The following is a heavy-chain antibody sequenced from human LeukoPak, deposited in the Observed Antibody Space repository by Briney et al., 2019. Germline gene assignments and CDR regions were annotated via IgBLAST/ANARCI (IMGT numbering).Heavy chain of an antibody. V-gene: IGHV4-38-2*02. D-gene: IGHD3-22*01. CDR1: GYSINSGFY. Sequence: PSETLSFTCTVSGYSINSGFYWGWIRQPPGKGLEWIGSIHHGGNNYNNPSLKSRVTISVDPSKNQFSLKLSSVTAADTAVYYCARQPPAYYYDSSGYLSWFDPWGQGTLVTVSS. J-gene: IGHJ5*02. CDR3: ARQPPAYYYDSSGYLSWFDP. CDR2: IHHGGNN.